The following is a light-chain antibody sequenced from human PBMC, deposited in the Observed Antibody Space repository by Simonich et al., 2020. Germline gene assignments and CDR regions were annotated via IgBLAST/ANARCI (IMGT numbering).Light chain of an antibody. CDR3: QQYYSTPWT. CDR1: QSVLYSSNKKNY. Sequence: DIVMTQSPDSLAVSLGERATINCKSSQSVLYSSNKKNYSAWYQQKPGQPPKRLIYWASTRESGVPDRFSGSGSGTDFTLTISSLQAEDVAVYYCQQYYSTPWTFGQGTKVEIK. J-gene: IGKJ1*01. V-gene: IGKV4-1*01. CDR2: WAS.